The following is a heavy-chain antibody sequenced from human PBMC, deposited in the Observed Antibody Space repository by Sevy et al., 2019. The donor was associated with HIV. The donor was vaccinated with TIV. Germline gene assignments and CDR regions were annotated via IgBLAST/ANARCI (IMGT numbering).Heavy chain of an antibody. D-gene: IGHD3-9*01. CDR2: LSDSRVST. J-gene: IGHJ4*02. CDR1: GFTSSSYA. Sequence: GESLKISCAASGFTSSSYAMSWVRQPPWRGLEWVATLSDSRVSTYYADSVKGRFTISRDNSKNILYLQMNSLRAEDTAVYYCARDRATSATGTLFDYWGQGTLVTVSS. V-gene: IGHV3-23*01. CDR3: ARDRATSATGTLFDY.